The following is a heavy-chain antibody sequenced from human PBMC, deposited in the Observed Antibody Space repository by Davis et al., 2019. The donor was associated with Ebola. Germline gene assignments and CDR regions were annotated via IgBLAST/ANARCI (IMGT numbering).Heavy chain of an antibody. CDR3: ARDVEGSGLLFEWFDS. V-gene: IGHV3-7*03. J-gene: IGHJ5*01. CDR1: GFTFSDHW. Sequence: PGGSLRLSCAASGFTFSDHWMSWVRQVPGKGLEWVANIKQDGTEKYYVDSVRGRFTISRDNAKNSLYLQMNTLRPKDTAFYYCARDVEGSGLLFEWFDSWGQGTLVTVSS. CDR2: IKQDGTEK. D-gene: IGHD2-21*02.